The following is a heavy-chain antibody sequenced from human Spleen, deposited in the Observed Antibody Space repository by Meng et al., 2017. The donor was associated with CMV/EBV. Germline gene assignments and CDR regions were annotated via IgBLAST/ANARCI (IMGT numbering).Heavy chain of an antibody. D-gene: IGHD5-24*01. CDR1: GYTLTGYY. Sequence: ASVKVSCKASGYTLTGYYMHWVRQAPGQGLEWMGWINPNSGGTIYAQKFQGRVTMTRDTSISTAYMELSRLRSDDTAVYYCARDNGQGRDGLTGWFDPWGQGTLVTVSS. CDR3: ARDNGQGRDGLTGWFDP. CDR2: INPNSGGT. V-gene: IGHV1-2*02. J-gene: IGHJ5*02.